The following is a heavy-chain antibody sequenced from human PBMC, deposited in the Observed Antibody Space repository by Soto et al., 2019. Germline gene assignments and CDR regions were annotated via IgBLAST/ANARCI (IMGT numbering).Heavy chain of an antibody. Sequence: PGGSRRLSWASSGFNFSSYGMHWVRQAPGKGLEWVAVISYDGSNKYYADSVKGRFTISRDNSKNTLYLQMNSLRAEDTAVYYCAKVKLGYCSSTRCNGGMDVWGQGTTVTVSS. CDR3: AKVKLGYCSSTRCNGGMDV. D-gene: IGHD2-2*01. CDR1: GFNFSSYG. V-gene: IGHV3-30*18. J-gene: IGHJ6*02. CDR2: ISYDGSNK.